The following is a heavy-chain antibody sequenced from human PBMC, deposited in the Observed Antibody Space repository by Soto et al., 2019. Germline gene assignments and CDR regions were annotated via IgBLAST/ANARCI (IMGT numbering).Heavy chain of an antibody. CDR1: GGSISSYY. CDR2: IYYSGST. J-gene: IGHJ4*02. V-gene: IGHV4-59*01. D-gene: IGHD3-22*01. Sequence: SETLSLTCTVSGGSISSYYWSWFRQPPGKGLEWIGYIYYSGSTNYNPSLKSRVTISVDTSKNQFSLKLSSVTAADTAVYYCARSLDYYDSSGYSFDYWGQGTLVTVSS. CDR3: ARSLDYYDSSGYSFDY.